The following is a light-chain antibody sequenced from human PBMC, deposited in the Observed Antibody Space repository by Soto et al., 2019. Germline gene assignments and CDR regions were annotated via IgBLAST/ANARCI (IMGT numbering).Light chain of an antibody. CDR3: SSYTSSSTYV. J-gene: IGLJ1*01. V-gene: IGLV2-14*01. CDR2: DVN. Sequence: QPVLTQPASVSGSPGQSIAIPRTGTSSDVGGYNYVSWYQQHPGKAPKLMVYDVNDRPSGVSDRFSGSKSGNTASLTISGLQAEDEADYYCSSYTSSSTYVFGTGTKVTVL. CDR1: SSDVGGYNY.